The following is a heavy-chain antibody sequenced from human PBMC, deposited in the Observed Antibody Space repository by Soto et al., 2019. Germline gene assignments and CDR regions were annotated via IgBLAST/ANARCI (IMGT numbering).Heavy chain of an antibody. V-gene: IGHV4-30-2*01. J-gene: IGHJ4*02. CDR2: IYQGGST. Sequence: QLQLQESGSGLVRPSQTLSLSCAVSGDSISNGGYSWNWIRQPPGKGLEWIGYIYQGGSTYSNPSLEGRATPSVDTSKTQFSLRLTSVIAADTAVYYCARDRRSFYHDGSGLDYWGQGILVTVSS. CDR3: ARDRRSFYHDGSGLDY. D-gene: IGHD3-22*01. CDR1: GDSISNGGYS.